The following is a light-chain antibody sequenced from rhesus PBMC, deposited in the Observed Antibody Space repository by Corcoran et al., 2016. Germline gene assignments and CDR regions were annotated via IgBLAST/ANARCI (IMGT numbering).Light chain of an antibody. V-gene: IGKV1-74*01. CDR1: ENVNNY. J-gene: IGKJ4*01. CDR2: KAS. CDR3: QHSYGTPLT. Sequence: DIQMTQSPSSLSASVGDRVTITCRASENVNNYVHWYQQKPGKAPKLLIYKASTLQSGVPSRCSGSGSGTDVTLTISSLQPEDFATYYCQHSYGTPLTFGGGTKVELK.